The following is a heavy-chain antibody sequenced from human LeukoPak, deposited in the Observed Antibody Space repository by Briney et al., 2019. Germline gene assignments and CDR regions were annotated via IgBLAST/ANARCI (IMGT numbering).Heavy chain of an antibody. CDR2: ISYDGSNK. V-gene: IGHV3-30*03. CDR3: ARDPGYSYGLENWFDP. Sequence: GGSLRLSCAASGFTFSNYGMHWVRQAPGKGLEWVAVISYDGSNKYYADSVKGRFTISRDNSKNTLYLQMNSLRAEDTAVYYCARDPGYSYGLENWFDPWGQGTLVTVSS. D-gene: IGHD5-18*01. J-gene: IGHJ5*02. CDR1: GFTFSNYG.